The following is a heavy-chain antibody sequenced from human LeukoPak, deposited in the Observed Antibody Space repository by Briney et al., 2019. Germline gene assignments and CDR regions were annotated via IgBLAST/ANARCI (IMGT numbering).Heavy chain of an antibody. CDR3: ATDHSVFGGSYYYYYGMDV. V-gene: IGHV1-24*01. CDR2: FDPEDGET. CDR1: GYTLTELS. D-gene: IGHD1-26*01. J-gene: IGHJ6*02. Sequence: GASVKVSCKVSGYTLTELSMHWVRQAPGKGLERMGGFDPEDGETIYAQRVQGRVTMTEDTSTDTAYMELSSLRSEDTAVYYCATDHSVFGGSYYYYYGMDVWGQGTTVTVSS.